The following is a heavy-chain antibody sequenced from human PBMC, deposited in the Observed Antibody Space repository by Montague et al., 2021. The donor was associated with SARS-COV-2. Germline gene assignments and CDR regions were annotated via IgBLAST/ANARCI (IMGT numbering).Heavy chain of an antibody. V-gene: IGHV4-4*07. D-gene: IGHD3-3*01. J-gene: IGHJ6*03. CDR3: AREAGITIFGMAPAGYYYYMDV. CDR2: IYTSGST. CDR1: GGSISSYY. Sequence: SETLSLTCTVSGGSISSYYWSWIRQPAGKGLEWIGRIYTSGSTNXNPSLKSRVTMSVDTSKNQFSLKLSSVTAADTAVYYCAREAGITIFGMAPAGYYYYMDVWGKGTTVTVSS.